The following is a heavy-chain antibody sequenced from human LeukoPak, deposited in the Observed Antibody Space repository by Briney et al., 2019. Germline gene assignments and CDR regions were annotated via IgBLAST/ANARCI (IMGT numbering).Heavy chain of an antibody. V-gene: IGHV3-23*01. Sequence: GGSLRLSCTASGFTFSGHGMRWVRQAPGKGLGWVSSISSSGGSTYYADSGKGRFTISRDNSKNTMYLQMNSLSPEDTAVYYCAKSILTEAFDYWGQGTLVTVSS. CDR3: AKSILTEAFDY. D-gene: IGHD3-9*01. CDR2: ISSSGGST. J-gene: IGHJ4*02. CDR1: GFTFSGHG.